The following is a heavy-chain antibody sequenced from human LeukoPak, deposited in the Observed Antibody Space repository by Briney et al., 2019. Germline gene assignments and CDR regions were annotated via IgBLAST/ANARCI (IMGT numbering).Heavy chain of an antibody. CDR2: IYYSGST. D-gene: IGHD5-24*01. CDR3: ARRVAEMATTPFFDY. J-gene: IGHJ4*02. Sequence: SETLSLTCTVSGGSISSSSYYWGWIRQPPGKGLGWIGSIYYSGSTYYNPSLKSRVTISVDTSKNQFSLKLSSVTAADTAVYYCARRVAEMATTPFFDYWGQGTLVTVSS. V-gene: IGHV4-39*01. CDR1: GGSISSSSYY.